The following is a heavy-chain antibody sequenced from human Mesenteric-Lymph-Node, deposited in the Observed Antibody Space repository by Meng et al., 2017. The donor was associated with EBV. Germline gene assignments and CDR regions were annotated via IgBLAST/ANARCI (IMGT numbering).Heavy chain of an antibody. CDR2: IYHSGRT. J-gene: IGHJ4*02. Sequence: VRLQASGPGLGKPSGTPSLTCAVSGGSIRSSNWWSWVRQPPGKGLEWIGEIYHSGRTSYNPSLKSRVSLSVEKSKNHFSLNLSSVTAADTAVYYCARVTVTGGYYFDYWGQGSLVTVSS. V-gene: IGHV4-4*02. D-gene: IGHD4-17*01. CDR1: GGSIRSSNW. CDR3: ARVTVTGGYYFDY.